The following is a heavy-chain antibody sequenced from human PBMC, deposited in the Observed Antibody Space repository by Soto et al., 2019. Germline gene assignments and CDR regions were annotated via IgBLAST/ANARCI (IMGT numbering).Heavy chain of an antibody. CDR3: ARLASVWLAPYYFDY. Sequence: SDTLSLTCAVYGGSFSGYYWSWIRQPPGKGLEWIGEINHSGSTNYNPSLKSRVTISVDTSKNQFSPKLSSVTAADTAVYYCARLASVWLAPYYFDYWGQGTLVTVSS. J-gene: IGHJ4*02. V-gene: IGHV4-34*01. CDR1: GGSFSGYY. D-gene: IGHD6-19*01. CDR2: INHSGST.